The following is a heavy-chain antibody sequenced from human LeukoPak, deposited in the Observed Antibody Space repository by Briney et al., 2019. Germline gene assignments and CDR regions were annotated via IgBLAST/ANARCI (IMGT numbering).Heavy chain of an antibody. CDR3: AKVLRRGWFGELLSRIDY. CDR1: GFTFSSYA. Sequence: GGSLRLSCAASGFTFSSYAMSWVRQAPGKGLEWVSAISGSGGSTYYADSVKGRFTISRDNSKNTLYLQMNSLRAEDTAVYYCAKVLRRGWFGELLSRIDYWGQGTLVTVSS. J-gene: IGHJ4*02. D-gene: IGHD3-10*01. CDR2: ISGSGGST. V-gene: IGHV3-23*01.